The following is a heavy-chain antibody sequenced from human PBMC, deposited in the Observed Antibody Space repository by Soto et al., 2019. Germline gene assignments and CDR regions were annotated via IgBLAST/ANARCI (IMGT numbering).Heavy chain of an antibody. J-gene: IGHJ4*02. CDR3: VGSGSSSDGYFDY. Sequence: PSETLSLTCAVSGGSISSGGYSWSWIRQPTGKGLEWIGYIYHSGSTYYNPSLKSRVTISVDRSKNQFSLKLSSVTAADTAVYYCVGSGSSSDGYFDYWGQGTLVTVSS. CDR1: GGSISSGGYS. CDR2: IYHSGST. D-gene: IGHD6-6*01. V-gene: IGHV4-30-2*01.